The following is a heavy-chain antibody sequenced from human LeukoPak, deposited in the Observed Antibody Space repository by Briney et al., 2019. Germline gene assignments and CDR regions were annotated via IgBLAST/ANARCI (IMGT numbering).Heavy chain of an antibody. CDR1: GFTFSSYA. D-gene: IGHD6-13*01. V-gene: IGHV3-30*04. CDR3: ARPLLIAAAGTTFPDY. Sequence: GGSLRLSCAASGFTFSSYAMHWVRQAPGKGLEWVAVISYDGSNKYYADSVKGRFTISRDNSKNTLYLRMNSLRAEDTAVYYCARPLLIAAAGTTFPDYWGQGTLVTVSS. J-gene: IGHJ4*02. CDR2: ISYDGSNK.